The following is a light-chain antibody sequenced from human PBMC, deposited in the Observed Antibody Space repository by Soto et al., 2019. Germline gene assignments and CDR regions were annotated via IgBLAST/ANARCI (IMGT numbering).Light chain of an antibody. CDR3: QQYNNWPPWT. CDR2: GAS. Sequence: ELVMTQSPATLSVSPGESATLSCRASQSVSSNLAWYQQKPGQAPRLLIYGASTRATGIPARSSGSGSGTEFPLTIISRQAEDFAVYNCQQYNNWPPWTFGQGTKVEIK. J-gene: IGKJ1*01. V-gene: IGKV3D-15*01. CDR1: QSVSSN.